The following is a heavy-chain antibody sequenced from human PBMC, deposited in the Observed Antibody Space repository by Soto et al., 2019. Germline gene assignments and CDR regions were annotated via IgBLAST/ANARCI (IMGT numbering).Heavy chain of an antibody. CDR2: IHYTGST. D-gene: IGHD1-1*01. J-gene: IGHJ4*02. Sequence: QVHLQESGPGLVKPSETLSLTCVVSGGSINSHYWSWIRQPPGKGLEWIGYIHYTGSTKYNPSLNRRVTLSPDTSKSLFSLRLRSVTPADTAVYHFVRTWRGGDWGQGTLVTISS. V-gene: IGHV4-59*11. CDR1: GGSINSHY. CDR3: VRTWRGGD.